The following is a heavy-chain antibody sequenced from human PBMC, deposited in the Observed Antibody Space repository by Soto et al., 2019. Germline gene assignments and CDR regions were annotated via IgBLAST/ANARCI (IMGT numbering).Heavy chain of an antibody. CDR2: INHSGST. J-gene: IGHJ6*02. Sequence: PSETLSLTCAVYGGSFSGYYWSWIRQPPGKGLEWIGEINHSGSTNYNPSLKSRVTISVDTSKNQFSLKLSSVTAADTAVYYCARVRIRYYDILTGYSKGYYYYVMDVWGQGTTVTVSS. D-gene: IGHD3-9*01. CDR1: GGSFSGYY. V-gene: IGHV4-34*01. CDR3: ARVRIRYYDILTGYSKGYYYYVMDV.